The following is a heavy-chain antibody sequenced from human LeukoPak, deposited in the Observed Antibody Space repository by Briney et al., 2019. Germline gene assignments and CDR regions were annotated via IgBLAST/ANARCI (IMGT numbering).Heavy chain of an antibody. CDR1: GDSISSSGHW. D-gene: IGHD1-26*01. V-gene: IGHV4-39*01. Sequence: SETLSLTCTVSGDSISSSGHWWGWIRQPPGGGLEWIGSISYSGSSSYNPSLKSRVTISVDTSKNQLSLRLSSVTAADTAVYYCARPSSSGSYYYWGQGTLVTVS. J-gene: IGHJ4*02. CDR2: ISYSGSS. CDR3: ARPSSSGSYYY.